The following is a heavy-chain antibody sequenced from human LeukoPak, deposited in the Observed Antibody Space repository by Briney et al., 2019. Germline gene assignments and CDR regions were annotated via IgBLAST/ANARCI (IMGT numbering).Heavy chain of an antibody. J-gene: IGHJ4*02. D-gene: IGHD1-26*01. CDR1: GFTFSSYG. Sequence: GGFLRLSCAASGFTFSSYGMHWVRQAPGKGLEWVAFIRYDGSNKYYADSVKGRFTISRDNSKNTLYLQMNSLRAEDTAVYYCAKLSGSPFDYWGQGTLVTVSS. CDR2: IRYDGSNK. CDR3: AKLSGSPFDY. V-gene: IGHV3-30*02.